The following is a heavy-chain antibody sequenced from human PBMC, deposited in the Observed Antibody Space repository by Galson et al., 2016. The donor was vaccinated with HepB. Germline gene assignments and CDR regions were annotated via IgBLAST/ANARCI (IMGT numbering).Heavy chain of an antibody. D-gene: IGHD2-21*01. CDR3: TSPAYITTWASEDCKFNT. J-gene: IGHJ4*02. V-gene: IGHV1-69*13. CDR1: GGTFNTYA. CDR2: IIPIFGTA. Sequence: SVKVSCKASGGTFNTYAIHWVRQAPGQGLEWMGGIIPIFGTANYAQKFQGRVTITADQSTNTAYMVLSSLMSEDTAIYYCTSPAYITTWASEDCKFNTWGQGTLVTVSS.